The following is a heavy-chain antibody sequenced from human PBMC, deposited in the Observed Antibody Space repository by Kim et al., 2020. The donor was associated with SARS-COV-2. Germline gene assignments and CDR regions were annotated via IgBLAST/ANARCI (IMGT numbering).Heavy chain of an antibody. CDR3: AKEALVVGKSYFDS. V-gene: IGHV3-23*01. CDR2: ISGGGDHT. CDR1: GFTFNTYA. Sequence: GGSLRLSCATSGFTFNTYAMSWVRQAPRKGLEWVSAISGGGDHTYYADSVRGRFAISRDNSKNTLYLQMYNLRPDDTAVYYCAKEALVVGKSYFDSWGQGALVAVSS. D-gene: IGHD3-16*02. J-gene: IGHJ4*02.